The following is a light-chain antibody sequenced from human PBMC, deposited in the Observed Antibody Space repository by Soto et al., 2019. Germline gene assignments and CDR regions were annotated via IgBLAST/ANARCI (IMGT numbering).Light chain of an antibody. CDR3: QQYDNLPAIT. Sequence: IQMPQSPSSLSASVGDRVTITCQASQDISNYLNWYQQKPGKAPKLLIYDASNLETGVPSRFSGSGSGTDFTFTISSLQPEDIATYYCQQYDNLPAITCGQGTDWRL. J-gene: IGKJ5*01. CDR2: DAS. CDR1: QDISNY. V-gene: IGKV1-33*01.